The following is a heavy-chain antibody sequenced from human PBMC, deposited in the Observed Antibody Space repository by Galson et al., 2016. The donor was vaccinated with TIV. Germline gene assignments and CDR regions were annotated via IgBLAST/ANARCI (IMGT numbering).Heavy chain of an antibody. CDR2: IDYSGRT. J-gene: IGHJ4*02. CDR3: ARERRYYDSSESFDY. CDR1: GDSISSITYY. D-gene: IGHD3-22*01. V-gene: IGHV4-39*07. Sequence: ETLSLTCTVSGDSISSITYYWGWIRQPPEKGLEWIGSIDYSGRTYYNPSLKSRVSISVDTSKNQFSLKLTSVTAADTAVYYCARERRYYDSSESFDYWGQGTLVTVSS.